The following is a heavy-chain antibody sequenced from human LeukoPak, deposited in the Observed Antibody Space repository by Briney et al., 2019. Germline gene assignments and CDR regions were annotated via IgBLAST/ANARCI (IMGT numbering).Heavy chain of an antibody. V-gene: IGHV2-5*01. CDR2: IYWIDDK. Sequence: SGPTLVNPTQTLTLTCTLSGFSVTTSGVGVGWIRQPPGKALEWLPLIYWIDDKRYRPSLRSRLSITKDTSKNQVVLTMTNMDPVDTATYYYTHRHKVTNGVNYFQRWGQGTLVTVSS. CDR3: THRHKVTNGVNYFQR. D-gene: IGHD2-21*02. CDR1: GFSVTTSGVG. J-gene: IGHJ1*01.